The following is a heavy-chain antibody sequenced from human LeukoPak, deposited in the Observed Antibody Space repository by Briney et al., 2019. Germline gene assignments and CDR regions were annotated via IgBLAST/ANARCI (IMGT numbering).Heavy chain of an antibody. V-gene: IGHV4-61*02. J-gene: IGHJ5*02. D-gene: IGHD3-22*01. CDR2: IYTSGST. Sequence: SQTLSLTCTVSGGSISSGSYYWSWIRQPAGKGLEWIGRIYTSGSTNYNPSLESRVTISVDTSKNQFSLKLSSVTAADTAVYYCAREHTEEVGLLASSTWFDPWGQGTLVTVSS. CDR3: AREHTEEVGLLASSTWFDP. CDR1: GGSISSGSYY.